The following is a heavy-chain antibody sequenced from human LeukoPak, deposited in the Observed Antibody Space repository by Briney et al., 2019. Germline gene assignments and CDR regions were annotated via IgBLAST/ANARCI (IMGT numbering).Heavy chain of an antibody. Sequence: SETLSLTCTVSGGSVSSGSYYWSWIRQPPGKGLEWIGYIYYSGSTNYNPSLKSRVTISADTSKNQFSLKLSSVTAADTAVYYCARDRPYYDFWSGYYPYRNYYYYGMDVWGQGTTVTVSS. J-gene: IGHJ6*02. D-gene: IGHD3-3*01. CDR1: GGSVSSGSYY. CDR2: IYYSGST. CDR3: ARDRPYYDFWSGYYPYRNYYYYGMDV. V-gene: IGHV4-61*01.